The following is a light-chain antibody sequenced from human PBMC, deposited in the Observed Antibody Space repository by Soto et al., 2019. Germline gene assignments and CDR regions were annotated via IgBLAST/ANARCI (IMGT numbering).Light chain of an antibody. Sequence: DIQLTQSPSFLSASVGDRVTITCRASQGISSFLVWYQQKPGKAPKVLIYAASTLQSGVPSRFSGSGSGTEFTLTVSSLQPEDFATYYCQQYKTWWTFGQGTKVEIK. J-gene: IGKJ1*01. V-gene: IGKV1-9*01. CDR1: QGISSF. CDR3: QQYKTWWT. CDR2: AAS.